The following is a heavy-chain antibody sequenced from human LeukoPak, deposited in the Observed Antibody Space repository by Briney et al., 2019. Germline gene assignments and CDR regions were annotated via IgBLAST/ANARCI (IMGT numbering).Heavy chain of an antibody. CDR2: IYNSGST. Sequence: KSSETLSLTCTVSGGSIISYHWSWIRQPAGKGLEWIGRIYNSGSTNYNPSLKSRVTMSVDKSKNQFSLKLSSVTAADTAVYYCARDYGGHSDYWGQGTLVIVSS. CDR3: ARDYGGHSDY. CDR1: GGSIISYH. J-gene: IGHJ4*02. V-gene: IGHV4-4*07. D-gene: IGHD4-23*01.